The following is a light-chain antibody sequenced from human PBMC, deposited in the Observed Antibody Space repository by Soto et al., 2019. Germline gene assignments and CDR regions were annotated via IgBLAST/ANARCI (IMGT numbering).Light chain of an antibody. CDR1: SGHSSYA. J-gene: IGLJ7*01. Sequence: QAVVTQSPSASASLGASVKLTCTLSSGHSSYAIAWHQQQPEKGPRYLMKLNSAGRHSKGDGIPDRFSGSSSGAERYLTISSLQSEDEAEYFCQTWGTGIAVFGGGTQLTVL. V-gene: IGLV4-69*01. CDR3: QTWGTGIAV. CDR2: LNSAGRH.